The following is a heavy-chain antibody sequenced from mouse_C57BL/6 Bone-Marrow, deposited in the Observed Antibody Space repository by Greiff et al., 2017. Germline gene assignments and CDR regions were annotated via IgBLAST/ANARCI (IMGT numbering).Heavy chain of an antibody. D-gene: IGHD5-1*01. Sequence: VKLQESGAELVKPGASVKMSCKASGYTFTTYPIEWMKQNHGKSLEWIGNFHPYNDDTKYNEKFKGKATLTVEKSSNTVYLELSRLTSDDSAVYYCARSSTFFYYLDDWGQGTTLTVSS. CDR1: GYTFTTYP. V-gene: IGHV1-47*01. CDR2: FHPYNDDT. J-gene: IGHJ2*01. CDR3: ARSSTFFYYLDD.